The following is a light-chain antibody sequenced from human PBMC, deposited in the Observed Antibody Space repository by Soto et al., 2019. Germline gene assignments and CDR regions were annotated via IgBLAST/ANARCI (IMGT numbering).Light chain of an antibody. CDR3: QKYGRSPFT. CDR2: GAS. J-gene: IGKJ2*01. V-gene: IGKV3-20*01. CDR1: QKITNNF. Sequence: EIVLTQSPVTLSLSPGERATLSCRASQKITNNFLAWFQQKPGLAPRLLIYGASTRASGIPYRFSGSGSGIDFALTISRLEPEDFAVYYCQKYGRSPFTFGQGTKLQIK.